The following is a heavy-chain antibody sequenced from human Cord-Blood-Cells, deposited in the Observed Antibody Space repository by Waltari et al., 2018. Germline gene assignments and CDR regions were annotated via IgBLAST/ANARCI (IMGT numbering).Heavy chain of an antibody. V-gene: IGHV3-23*01. CDR1: GFTFSSYA. D-gene: IGHD3-10*01. J-gene: IGHJ4*02. Sequence: EVQLLESGGGLVQPGGSLRLSCAASGFTFSSYAMSWVRHVPGKGLEWVSAISGSGGSTYYADSVKGRFTISRDNSKNTLYLQMNSLRAEDTAVYYCAKEGGSGSYQTLDYWGQGTLVTVSS. CDR3: AKEGGSGSYQTLDY. CDR2: ISGSGGST.